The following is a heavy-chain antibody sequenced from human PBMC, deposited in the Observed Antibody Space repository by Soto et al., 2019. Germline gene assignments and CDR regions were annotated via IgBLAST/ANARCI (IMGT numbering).Heavy chain of an antibody. D-gene: IGHD6-13*01. J-gene: IGHJ6*02. CDR3: ARHRKAQPGQTDYYYYSAMDV. CDR2: IIPIFGTA. CDR1: GGTFSGYA. V-gene: IGHV1-69*06. Sequence: SVKVACKASGGTFSGYAISRVRQFSGQGLESLGGIIPIFGTANYAQKFQGRVTITADKSTSTAYMERSSLRAEDTAVYYCARHRKAQPGQTDYYYYSAMDVWGQGITLSVSS.